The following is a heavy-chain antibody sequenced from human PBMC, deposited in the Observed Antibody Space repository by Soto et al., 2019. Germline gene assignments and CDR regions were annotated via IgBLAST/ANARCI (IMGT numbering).Heavy chain of an antibody. V-gene: IGHV1-18*01. CDR3: FRDPPVSSGWYSFYY. CDR2: ISAYNGNT. D-gene: IGHD6-19*01. CDR1: GYTFTSYG. Sequence: QVQLVQSGAEVKKPGASVKVSCKASGYTFTSYGISWVQQAPGQGLEWMGWISAYNGNTNYAQMLQGRVTMTTDTSTSTAHMELRSLRSYDTARYFRFRDPPVSSGWYSFYYWGQGILVTVSS. J-gene: IGHJ4*02.